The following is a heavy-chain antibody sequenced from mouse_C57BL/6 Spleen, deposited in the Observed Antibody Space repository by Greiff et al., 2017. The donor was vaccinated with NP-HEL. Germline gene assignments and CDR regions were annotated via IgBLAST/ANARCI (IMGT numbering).Heavy chain of an antibody. CDR2: IYPGDGDT. V-gene: IGHV1-82*01. Sequence: VQLQESGPELVKPGASVKISCKASGYAFSSSWMNWVKQRPGKGLEWIGRIYPGDGDTNYNGKFKGKATLTADKSSSTAYMQLSSLTSEDSAVYFCASTVEAMDYWGQGTSVTVSS. CDR3: ASTVEAMDY. D-gene: IGHD1-1*01. CDR1: GYAFSSSW. J-gene: IGHJ4*01.